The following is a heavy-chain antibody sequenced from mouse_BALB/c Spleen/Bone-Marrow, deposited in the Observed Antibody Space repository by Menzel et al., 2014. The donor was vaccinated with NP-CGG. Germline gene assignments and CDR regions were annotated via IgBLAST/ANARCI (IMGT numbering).Heavy chain of an antibody. V-gene: IGHV1-4*01. CDR1: GYTFTSYT. D-gene: IGHD2-10*02. CDR3: TREGYGNYAY. CDR2: INPSSGYT. Sequence: VQLQQSGAELTRPGASVKMSCKASGYTFTSYTMHWVKQRPGQGLEWIGYINPSSGYTNYNQKFKDKATLTADKSSSTAYMQLSSLTSEDSAVYYCTREGYGNYAYWGQGTLVTVSA. J-gene: IGHJ3*01.